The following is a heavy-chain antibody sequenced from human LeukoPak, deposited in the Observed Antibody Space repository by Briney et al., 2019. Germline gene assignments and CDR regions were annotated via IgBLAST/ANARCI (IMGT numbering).Heavy chain of an antibody. CDR3: ARAGQEWFGELGFDQ. CDR1: GFTFSSYT. CDR2: ISTSSIYI. D-gene: IGHD3-10*01. Sequence: GGSLRLSCAASGFTFSSYTMNWVRQAPGKGLEWVSSISTSSIYIYYTDSLKGRFTISRDNARNSLYLQMNSLRAEDTAVYYCARAGQEWFGELGFDQWGQGTLVIVSS. J-gene: IGHJ4*02. V-gene: IGHV3-21*01.